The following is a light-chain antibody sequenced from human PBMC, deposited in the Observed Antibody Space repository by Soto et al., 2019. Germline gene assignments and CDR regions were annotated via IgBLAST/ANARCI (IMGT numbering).Light chain of an antibody. CDR3: MQALQTPIT. CDR1: QSLLYSNGYNN. CDR2: LGS. V-gene: IGKV2-28*01. J-gene: IGKJ5*01. Sequence: DFVMTQSSLSLPATPGEPASISCRSSQSLLYSNGYNNSDWHLQKPGQSPQLLIYLGSNRASGVPDRFSGSGSGTDFTLKISRVEAEDVGVYYCMQALQTPITFGQGTRLEIK.